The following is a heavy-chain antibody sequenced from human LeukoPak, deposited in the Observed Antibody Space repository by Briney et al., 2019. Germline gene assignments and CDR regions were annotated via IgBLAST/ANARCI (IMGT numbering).Heavy chain of an antibody. CDR1: GYTFTSYD. Sequence: ASVKVSCKASGYTFTSYDISWVRQAPGQGLEWMGGIIPIFGTANYAQKFQGRVTITADKSTSTAYMELSSLRSEDTAVYYCAKTPVGMVTLDYWGQGTLVTVSS. CDR2: IIPIFGTA. V-gene: IGHV1-69*06. CDR3: AKTPVGMVTLDY. D-gene: IGHD5-24*01. J-gene: IGHJ4*02.